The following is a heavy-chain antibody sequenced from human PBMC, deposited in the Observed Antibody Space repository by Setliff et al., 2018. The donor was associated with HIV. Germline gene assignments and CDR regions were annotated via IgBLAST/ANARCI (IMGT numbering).Heavy chain of an antibody. CDR3: ARGRFHRLHRPYSGSGSLGIQYFDY. V-gene: IGHV4-4*07. CDR1: NYSISSAYY. J-gene: IGHJ4*02. Sequence: SETLSLTCAVSNYSISSAYYWSWIRQSAGKGLEWVGRIYTGGSTNYNPSLKSRVTISVDTSKSQFSLRLNSVTATDTALYYCARGRFHRLHRPYSGSGSLGIQYFDYWGQGTLVTVSS. D-gene: IGHD3-10*01. CDR2: IYTGGST.